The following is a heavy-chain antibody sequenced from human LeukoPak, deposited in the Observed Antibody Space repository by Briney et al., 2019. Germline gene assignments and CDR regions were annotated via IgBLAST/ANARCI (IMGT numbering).Heavy chain of an antibody. CDR2: IKQDGSEK. Sequence: GGSLRLSCAASGFTFSSYWMSWVRQAPGKGLEWVANIKQDGSEKYYVDSVKGRFTISRDNAKNSLYLQMNSLRGEDTAVYYCARRGPPGRVAASHNWFDPWGQGTLVTVSS. CDR1: GFTFSSYW. D-gene: IGHD6-25*01. J-gene: IGHJ5*02. V-gene: IGHV3-7*01. CDR3: ARRGPPGRVAASHNWFDP.